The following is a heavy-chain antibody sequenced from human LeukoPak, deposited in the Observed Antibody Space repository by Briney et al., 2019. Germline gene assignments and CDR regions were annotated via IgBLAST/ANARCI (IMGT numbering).Heavy chain of an antibody. CDR3: ARDKVPGDY. CDR1: GGSITNHY. Sequence: SETLPLTCTVAGGSITNHYWSWIRQPPGRGLEWIGNLFYTGSTNYNPSLKSRLTISVDTSKNQFSLKVTSVTAADTAVYYCARDKVPGDYWGRGTLVTVSS. D-gene: IGHD1-1*01. CDR2: LFYTGST. V-gene: IGHV4-59*11. J-gene: IGHJ4*02.